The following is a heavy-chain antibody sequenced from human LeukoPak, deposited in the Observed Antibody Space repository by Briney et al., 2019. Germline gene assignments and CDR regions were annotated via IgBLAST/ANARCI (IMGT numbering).Heavy chain of an antibody. CDR3: AKDPSSSGYYSD. CDR1: GFTFSSYS. D-gene: IGHD3-22*01. J-gene: IGHJ4*02. V-gene: IGHV3-48*01. CDR2: ISSSSSTI. Sequence: GGSLRLSCAVSGFTFSSYSMNWVRQAPGKGLEWVSYISSSSSTIYYADSVKGRFTISRDNAKNSLYLQMNSLRAEDTAVYYCAKDPSSSGYYSDWGQGTLVTVSS.